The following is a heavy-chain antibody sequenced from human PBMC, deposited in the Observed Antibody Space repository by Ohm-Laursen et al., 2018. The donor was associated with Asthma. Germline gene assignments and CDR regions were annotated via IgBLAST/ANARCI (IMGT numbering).Heavy chain of an antibody. CDR2: ISYDGSNK. J-gene: IGHJ6*02. V-gene: IGHV3-30*03. CDR1: GFTFSSYG. CDR3: ARESQEAYYGMDV. Sequence: RSLRLSCAASGFTFSSYGMHWVRQAPGKGLEWVAVISYDGSNKYYADSVKGRFTISRDNSKNTLYLQMNSLRAEDTAVYYCARESQEAYYGMDVWGQGTTVTVSS.